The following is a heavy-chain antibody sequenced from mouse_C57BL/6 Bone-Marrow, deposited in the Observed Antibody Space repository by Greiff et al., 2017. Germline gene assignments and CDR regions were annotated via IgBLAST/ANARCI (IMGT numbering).Heavy chain of an antibody. J-gene: IGHJ3*01. CDR1: GYAFTNYL. CDR3: ARWGWGYLSWFAY. CDR2: INPGSGGT. Sequence: QVQLQQSGAELVRPGTSVKVSCKASGYAFTNYLIEWVKQRPGQGLEWIGVINPGSGGTNYNQKFKGKATLTADKSSSTAYMQLSSLTSADSAVYCNARWGWGYLSWFAYWGQGTLVTVSA. V-gene: IGHV1-54*01. D-gene: IGHD2-2*01.